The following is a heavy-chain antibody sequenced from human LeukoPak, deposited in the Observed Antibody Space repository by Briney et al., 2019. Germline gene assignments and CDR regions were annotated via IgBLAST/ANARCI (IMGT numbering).Heavy chain of an antibody. D-gene: IGHD4-17*01. J-gene: IGHJ3*02. CDR2: IWSDGNNK. CDR1: GFTFSRYA. V-gene: IGHV3-33*01. CDR3: SRPRDYGAHYAFDI. Sequence: GGSLRLSCAASGFTFSRYAMHWVRQAPGKGLEWVATIWSDGNNKYYVDSVKGRFTVSRDNSKNTLYLQMDSLRAEDTAVYYCSRPRDYGAHYAFDIWGQGTLVTVSS.